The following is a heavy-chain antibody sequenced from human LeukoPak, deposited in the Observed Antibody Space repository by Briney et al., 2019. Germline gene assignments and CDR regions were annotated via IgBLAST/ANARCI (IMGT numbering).Heavy chain of an antibody. Sequence: SGGSLRLSCTASGFTLRNYWMHWVRQVPGKRLVWVSRISGDGSVTNYADPVQGRFTISRDNAKNILYLQINSLRSEDTAIYYCARYSSSSGGASYYLDYWGHGTLVTVSS. J-gene: IGHJ4*01. CDR1: GFTLRNYW. CDR3: ARYSSSSGGASYYLDY. D-gene: IGHD6-6*01. V-gene: IGHV3-74*01. CDR2: ISGDGSVT.